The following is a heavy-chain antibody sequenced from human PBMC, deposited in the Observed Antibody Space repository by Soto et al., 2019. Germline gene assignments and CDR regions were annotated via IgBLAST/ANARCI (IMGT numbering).Heavy chain of an antibody. CDR2: ISSSGSTI. D-gene: IGHD2-21*02. J-gene: IGHJ6*02. V-gene: IGHV3-11*01. CDR1: GFTFSDYY. Sequence: GGSLRLSCAASGFTFSDYYMSWIRQAPGKGLEWVSYISSSGSTIYYADSVKGRFTISRDNAKNSLYLQMNSLRAEDTAVYYCARVSGGDCYSSLLCYYYGMDVWGQGTTVTVSS. CDR3: ARVSGGDCYSSLLCYYYGMDV.